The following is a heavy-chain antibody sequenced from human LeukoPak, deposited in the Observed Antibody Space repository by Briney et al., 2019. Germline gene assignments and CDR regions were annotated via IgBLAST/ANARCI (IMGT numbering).Heavy chain of an antibody. CDR2: ISSSSSYI. CDR1: GLTFSSYS. Sequence: PGGSLRLSCAASGLTFSSYSMNWVRQAPGKGPEWVSSISSSSSYIYYADSVKGRFTISRDNAKNSLYLQMNSLRAEDTAVYYCARDKRGIAAAGTLDYWGQGTLVTVSS. J-gene: IGHJ4*02. D-gene: IGHD6-13*01. V-gene: IGHV3-21*01. CDR3: ARDKRGIAAAGTLDY.